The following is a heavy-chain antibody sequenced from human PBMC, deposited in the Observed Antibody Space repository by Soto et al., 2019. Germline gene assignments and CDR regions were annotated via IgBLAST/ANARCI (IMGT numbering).Heavy chain of an antibody. J-gene: IGHJ5*02. Sequence: SETLSLTCTVSGGSFKSGSYSWSWIRQPPGKGLEWIGYVYHTGRTSYNPSLKSRVSISMDTSKNQFSLNLNSMTAADTAVYYCAGYNWNYYFDPWGQGTLVTVS. D-gene: IGHD1-7*01. CDR2: VYHTGRT. V-gene: IGHV4-61*01. CDR1: GGSFKSGSYS. CDR3: AGYNWNYYFDP.